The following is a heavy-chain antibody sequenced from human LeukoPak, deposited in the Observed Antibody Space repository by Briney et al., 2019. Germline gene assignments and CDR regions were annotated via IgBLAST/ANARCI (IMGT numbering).Heavy chain of an antibody. Sequence: ASVTVSCTVSGYTLTELSMHWVRQAPGKGLEWMGGFDPEDGETIYAQKFQGRVTMTEDTSTDTAYMELSSLRSEDTAVYYCATILVGQQLVGIFSYWGQGTLVTVSS. CDR2: FDPEDGET. CDR3: ATILVGQQLVGIFSY. V-gene: IGHV1-24*01. D-gene: IGHD6-13*01. CDR1: GYTLTELS. J-gene: IGHJ4*02.